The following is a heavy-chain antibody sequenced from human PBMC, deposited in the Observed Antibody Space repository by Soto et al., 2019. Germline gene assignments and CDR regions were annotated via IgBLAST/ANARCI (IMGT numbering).Heavy chain of an antibody. D-gene: IGHD3-22*01. CDR2: ISAYNANT. CDR1: GYTFTSYG. V-gene: IGHV1-18*04. J-gene: IGHJ2*01. CDR3: ARYQDYYDSKGGYFDL. Sequence: QVQLVQSGAEVKKPGASVKVSCKASGYTFTSYGISWVRQAPGQGLEWMGWISAYNANTNYAQTLQGRVTMTTDTSTSTAYMELRSLRSDDTAVYYCARYQDYYDSKGGYFDLWGRGTLVTVSS.